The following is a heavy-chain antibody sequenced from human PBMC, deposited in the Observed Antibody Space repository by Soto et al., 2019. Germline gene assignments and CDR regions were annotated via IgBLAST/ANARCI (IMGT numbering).Heavy chain of an antibody. CDR1: GYTFTSYA. J-gene: IGHJ5*02. CDR3: AGDHMPFTMIVVVIKDWWFDP. D-gene: IGHD3-22*01. V-gene: IGHV1-3*01. Sequence: QVQLVQSGAEVKKPGASVKVSCKASGYTFTSYAMHWVRQAPGQRLEWMGWINAGNGNTKYSQKFQGRVTITRDTSASTAYMELISLRSEDTAVYYCAGDHMPFTMIVVVIKDWWFDPWGQGTLVTVSS. CDR2: INAGNGNT.